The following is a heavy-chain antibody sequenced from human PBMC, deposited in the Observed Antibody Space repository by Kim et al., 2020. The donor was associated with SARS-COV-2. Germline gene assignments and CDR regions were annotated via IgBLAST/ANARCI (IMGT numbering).Heavy chain of an antibody. D-gene: IGHD2-2*01. CDR2: ISSSSSYI. J-gene: IGHJ4*02. V-gene: IGHV3-21*01. Sequence: GGSLRLSCAASEFTFSSYSMNWVRQAPGKGLEWVSSISSSSSYIYYADSVKGRFTISRDNAKISLYLQMNSLRAEDTAVYYCARGYCSSTSCWWDYWGQGTLVTVSS. CDR3: ARGYCSSTSCWWDY. CDR1: EFTFSSYS.